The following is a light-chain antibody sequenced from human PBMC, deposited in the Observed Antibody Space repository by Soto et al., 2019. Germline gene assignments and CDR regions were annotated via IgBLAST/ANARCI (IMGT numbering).Light chain of an antibody. J-gene: IGKJ1*01. CDR3: QQYGSSTAT. Sequence: IVFTQSPCTLSLSPGERTTLSCRASQSISRYLAWYQQKPGQGPRLLIYGASSRATGTPDRFSGSGSGTDFTLTISRLEPEDSAVYYCQQYGSSTATFGQGTKVDIK. CDR2: GAS. V-gene: IGKV3-20*01. CDR1: QSISRY.